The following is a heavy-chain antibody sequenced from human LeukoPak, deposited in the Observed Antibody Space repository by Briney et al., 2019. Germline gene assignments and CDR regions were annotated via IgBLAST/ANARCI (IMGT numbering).Heavy chain of an antibody. D-gene: IGHD7-27*01. V-gene: IGHV3-30-3*01. J-gene: IGHJ4*02. CDR2: ISYDGSNK. CDR1: GFTFSIYA. CDR3: ARAEEKLTGTDGVLDY. Sequence: PGGSLRLSCAASGFTFSIYAMHWVRQAPGKGLEWVAVISYDGSNKYYADSVKGRFIIFRDNSKNTLYVQMNSMRADDTAVYYCARAEEKLTGTDGVLDYWGQGTLVTVSS.